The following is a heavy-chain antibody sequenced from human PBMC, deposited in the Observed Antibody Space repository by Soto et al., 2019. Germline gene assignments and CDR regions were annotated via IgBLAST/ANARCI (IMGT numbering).Heavy chain of an antibody. V-gene: IGHV4-31*03. CDR3: ARYDNSGSHGFDI. CDR1: GGSISSGVYY. J-gene: IGHJ3*02. D-gene: IGHD3-22*01. Sequence: PSETLSLTCTVSGGSISSGVYYWSWIRQHPGKGLEWIGYIYYSGSTYYNPSLKSRVTISVDTSKNQFSLKLSSVTAADTAVYYCARYDNSGSHGFDIWGQGTMVTVSS. CDR2: IYYSGST.